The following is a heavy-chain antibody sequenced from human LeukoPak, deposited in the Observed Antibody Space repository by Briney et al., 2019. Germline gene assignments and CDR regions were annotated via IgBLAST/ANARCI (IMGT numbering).Heavy chain of an antibody. D-gene: IGHD6-19*01. CDR1: GDSVSSNSAA. CDR2: TYYRSKWYN. J-gene: IGHJ6*04. Sequence: SQTLSLTCAISGDSVSSNSAAWDWIRQSPSKGLEWLGRTYYRSKWYNDYAVSVKSRITINPDTSKNQFSLQLNSVTPEDTAVYYCARSLGGGWYYFYGMDVWGKGTTVTVSS. CDR3: ARSLGGGWYYFYGMDV. V-gene: IGHV6-1*01.